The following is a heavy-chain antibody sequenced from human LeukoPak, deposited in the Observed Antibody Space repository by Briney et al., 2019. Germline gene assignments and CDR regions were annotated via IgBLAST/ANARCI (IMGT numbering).Heavy chain of an antibody. V-gene: IGHV3-21*01. Sequence: PGGSLRLSCAASGFTFSSYSMNWVRQAPGKGLEWVSSISSSSSYIYYADSVKGRFTISRDNAKNSLYLQMNSLRAEDTAVYYCARDSSSWYGGMDVWGQGTTVTVSS. CDR2: ISSSSSYI. CDR3: ARDSSSWYGGMDV. D-gene: IGHD6-13*01. J-gene: IGHJ6*02. CDR1: GFTFSSYS.